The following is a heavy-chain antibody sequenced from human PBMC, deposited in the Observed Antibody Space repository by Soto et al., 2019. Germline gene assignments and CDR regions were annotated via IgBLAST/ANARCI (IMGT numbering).Heavy chain of an antibody. V-gene: IGHV3-30*18. CDR1: GFTFSSYG. CDR2: ISYDGSNK. Sequence: QVKLVESGGGVVQPGRSLRLSCAASGFTFSSYGMHWVRQAPGKGLEWVAVISYDGSNKYYADSVKGRFTISRDNSKNTLYLQMNSLRAEDTAVYYCAKDQRAHFDWLLPDPVGFDPWGQGTLVTVSS. CDR3: AKDQRAHFDWLLPDPVGFDP. J-gene: IGHJ5*02. D-gene: IGHD3-9*01.